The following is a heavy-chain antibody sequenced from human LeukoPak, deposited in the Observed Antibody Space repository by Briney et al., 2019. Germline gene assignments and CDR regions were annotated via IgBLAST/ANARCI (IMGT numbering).Heavy chain of an antibody. CDR2: ISTNGGST. CDR1: GFTFSSYA. Sequence: GGSLRLSCSASGFTFSSYAMHWVRQAPGKGLEYVSAISTNGGSTYYADSVKGRFTISRDNSKNTLYLQMSSLRAEDTAAYYCVKGYCGGGSCFSRTMYYFDCWGQGTLVTVSS. D-gene: IGHD2-15*01. CDR3: VKGYCGGGSCFSRTMYYFDC. V-gene: IGHV3-64D*09. J-gene: IGHJ4*02.